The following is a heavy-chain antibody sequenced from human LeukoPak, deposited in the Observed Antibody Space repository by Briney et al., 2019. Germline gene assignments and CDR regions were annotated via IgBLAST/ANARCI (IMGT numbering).Heavy chain of an antibody. CDR2: IYYSGST. D-gene: IGHD2-2*02. CDR3: ARQGSYTIPY. Sequence: PSETLSLTCTVSGGSISSYYWSWIRQPPGKGLEWIGYIYYSGSTNYNPSLKSRVTISVDASKNQFSLKLSSMAAADTAVYYCARQGSYTIPYWGQGTLVTVSS. CDR1: GGSISSYY. J-gene: IGHJ4*02. V-gene: IGHV4-59*08.